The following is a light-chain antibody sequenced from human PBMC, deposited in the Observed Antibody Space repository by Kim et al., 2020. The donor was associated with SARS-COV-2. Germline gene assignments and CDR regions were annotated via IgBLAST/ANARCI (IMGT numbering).Light chain of an antibody. J-gene: IGKJ2*01. CDR1: QSVGRS. CDR3: QQYNSYSYT. CDR2: KAS. V-gene: IGKV1-5*03. Sequence: ASVGDRVTIPCRASQSVGRSLAWYQQKPGKAPSLLIFKASNLEGGVPSRFSGSGSGTAFTLTISSLQPDDFATYYCQQYNSYSYTFGQGTKLEI.